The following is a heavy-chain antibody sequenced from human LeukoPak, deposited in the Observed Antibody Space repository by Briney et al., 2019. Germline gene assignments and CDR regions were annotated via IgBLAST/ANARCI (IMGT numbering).Heavy chain of an antibody. CDR3: AKESGSYPVFDY. Sequence: GGSLRLSCAASGFTFSSYAMSWVRQAPGKGLEWVSAISGSGSNTYYADSVKVRFTISRDNSKNTLYLQMNSLRAEDTAVYYCAKESGSYPVFDYWGQGTRVTV. CDR1: GFTFSSYA. D-gene: IGHD1-26*01. CDR2: ISGSGSNT. J-gene: IGHJ4*02. V-gene: IGHV3-23*01.